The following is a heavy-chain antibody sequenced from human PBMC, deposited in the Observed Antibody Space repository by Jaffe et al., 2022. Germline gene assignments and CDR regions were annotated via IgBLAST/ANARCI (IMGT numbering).Heavy chain of an antibody. V-gene: IGHV3-30*18. Sequence: QVQLVESGGGVVQPGRSLRLSCAASGFTFSSYGMHWVRQAPGKGLEWVAVISYDGSNKYYADSVKGRFTISRDNSKNTLYLQMNSLRAEDTAVYYCAKDPDSSGWSLGGYFDYWGQGTLVTVSS. D-gene: IGHD6-19*01. CDR3: AKDPDSSGWSLGGYFDY. CDR2: ISYDGSNK. J-gene: IGHJ4*02. CDR1: GFTFSSYG.